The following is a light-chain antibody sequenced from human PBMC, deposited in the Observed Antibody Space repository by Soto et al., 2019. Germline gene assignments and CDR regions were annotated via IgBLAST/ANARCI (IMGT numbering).Light chain of an antibody. CDR3: QQRYNWPLT. V-gene: IGKV3-11*01. CDR2: DAS. Sequence: IGLTQSPGTLSLSQGERATLSCRASQSVSNFLAWYQQKPGQAPRLLIYDASNRATGIPARFSGSGSGTDFILTISSLEPEDFAVYYCQQRYNWPLTFGGGTKVDIK. CDR1: QSVSNF. J-gene: IGKJ4*01.